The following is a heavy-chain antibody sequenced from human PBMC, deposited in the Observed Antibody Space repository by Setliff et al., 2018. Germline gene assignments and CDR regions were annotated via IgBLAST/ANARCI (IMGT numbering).Heavy chain of an antibody. CDR1: GGSISSHY. D-gene: IGHD3-3*01. Sequence: SETLSLTCTVSGGSISSHYWSWIRQPPGKGLEWIGYIYYSGSTNYNPSLKSRVTISVDTSKNQFSPKLGSVTAADTAVYYCARGIPAYDFWSGYYIGYYYYMDVWGKGTTVTVSS. CDR3: ARGIPAYDFWSGYYIGYYYYMDV. CDR2: IYYSGST. V-gene: IGHV4-59*11. J-gene: IGHJ6*03.